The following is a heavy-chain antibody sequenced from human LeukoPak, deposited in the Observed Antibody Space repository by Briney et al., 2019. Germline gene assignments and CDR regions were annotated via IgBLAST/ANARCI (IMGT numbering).Heavy chain of an antibody. CDR2: ISSKSNTI. Sequence: PGGSLRLSCAASGFTFSSYSMNWVRQAPGKGLEWVSYISSKSNTIYYADSVKGRFTISRDNAKNSLYLQMNSLRAEDTAVYYRTKDFTQYYYDSSGYPWYFDLWGRGTLVTVSS. CDR1: GFTFSSYS. V-gene: IGHV3-48*01. J-gene: IGHJ2*01. D-gene: IGHD3-22*01. CDR3: TKDFTQYYYDSSGYPWYFDL.